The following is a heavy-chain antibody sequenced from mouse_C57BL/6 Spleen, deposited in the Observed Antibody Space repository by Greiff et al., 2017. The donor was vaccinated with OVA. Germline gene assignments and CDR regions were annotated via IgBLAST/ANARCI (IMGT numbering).Heavy chain of an antibody. D-gene: IGHD2-12*01. Sequence: QVQLQQSGAELVKPGASVKISCKASGYAFSSYWMNWVKQRPGKGLEWIGQIYPGDGDTNYNGKFKGKATLTADKSSSIAYMQLSSLTSEDSAVYFCARGRSYTLEETWFAYWGQGTLVTVSA. CDR3: ARGRSYTLEETWFAY. V-gene: IGHV1-80*01. CDR1: GYAFSSYW. J-gene: IGHJ3*01. CDR2: IYPGDGDT.